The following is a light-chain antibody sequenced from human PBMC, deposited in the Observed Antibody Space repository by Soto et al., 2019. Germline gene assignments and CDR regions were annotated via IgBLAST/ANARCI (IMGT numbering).Light chain of an antibody. Sequence: DIVMTQSPDSLVVSLGERATINCKSSQSVLHSSNNKNYLAWYQQKPGQPPKLLIYWAYTRGSGVPDRFSGSGSGTDFTLTISSLQAEDVAVYYCQKYYGTPQGAFGQGTKGDIK. CDR3: QKYYGTPQGA. CDR2: WAY. V-gene: IGKV4-1*01. CDR1: QSVLHSSNNKNY. J-gene: IGKJ1*01.